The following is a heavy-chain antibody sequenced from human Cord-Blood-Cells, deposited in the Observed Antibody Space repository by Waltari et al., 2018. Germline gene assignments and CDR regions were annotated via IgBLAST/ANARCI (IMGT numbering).Heavy chain of an antibody. CDR3: ARLRLTGRVDY. Sequence: QLQLQESGPGLVKPSETLSLTCTVSGGSISSSSYYWGWIRQPPGKGLGWIGSIYYSGSTYYNPSLKRRVTISVDTSKNQFSLKLSSVTAADTAVYYCARLRLTGRVDYWGQGTLVTVSS. CDR1: GGSISSSSYY. V-gene: IGHV4-39*01. D-gene: IGHD1-20*01. CDR2: IYYSGST. J-gene: IGHJ4*02.